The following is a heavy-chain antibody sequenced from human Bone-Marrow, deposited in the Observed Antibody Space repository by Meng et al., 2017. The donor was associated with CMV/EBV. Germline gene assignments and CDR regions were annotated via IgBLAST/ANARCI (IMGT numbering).Heavy chain of an antibody. Sequence: SETLSLTCAVYVGSFSGYYWSWIRQPPGKGLEWIGEINDSGSTNYNPSLKSRVTISVDTSKNQFSLKLSSVTAADTAVYYCARTRITIFGVVIGFDWFDPWGQGTLVTVSS. CDR2: INDSGST. CDR3: ARTRITIFGVVIGFDWFDP. V-gene: IGHV4-34*01. J-gene: IGHJ5*02. CDR1: VGSFSGYY. D-gene: IGHD3-3*01.